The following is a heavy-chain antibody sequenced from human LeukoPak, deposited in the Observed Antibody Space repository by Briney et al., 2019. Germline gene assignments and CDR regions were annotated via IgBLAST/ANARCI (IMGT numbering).Heavy chain of an antibody. CDR2: ISSSSSYI. J-gene: IGHJ4*02. CDR1: GFTFSSYS. Sequence: PGGSLRLSCAASGFTFSSYSMNWVRQAPGKGLEWVSSISSSSSYIYYAVSVKGRFTISRDNAKNSLYLQMNSLRAEDTAVYYCARGDSGWFRDYWGQGTLVTVSS. D-gene: IGHD6-19*01. V-gene: IGHV3-21*01. CDR3: ARGDSGWFRDY.